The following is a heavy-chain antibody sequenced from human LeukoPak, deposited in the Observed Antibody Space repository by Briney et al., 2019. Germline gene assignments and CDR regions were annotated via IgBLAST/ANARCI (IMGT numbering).Heavy chain of an antibody. Sequence: ASVKVSCKASGYTFTSYGISWVRQAPGQGLEWIGWISAYNGNTNYAQKLQGRVTMTTDTSTSTAYMELRSLRSDDTAVYHCARDTAGSGSYYLDYWGQGTLVTVSS. CDR2: ISAYNGNT. CDR1: GYTFTSYG. CDR3: ARDTAGSGSYYLDY. D-gene: IGHD1-26*01. J-gene: IGHJ4*02. V-gene: IGHV1-18*01.